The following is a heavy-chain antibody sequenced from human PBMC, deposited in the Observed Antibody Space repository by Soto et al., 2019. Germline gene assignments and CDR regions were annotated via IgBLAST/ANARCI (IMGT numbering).Heavy chain of an antibody. J-gene: IGHJ4*02. CDR3: ASGASGNYR. V-gene: IGHV3-66*01. Sequence: EVQLVESGGGLVQPGGSLRLSCAASGFTVSSNYMTWVRQAPGKGLEWVSNIYSGGTTSYADSVKGRFTIYRDNSKDTLFLQINSLRDDDAAVYYCASGASGNYRWGEGTMDAVSS. CDR1: GFTVSSNY. D-gene: IGHD3-10*01. CDR2: IYSGGTT.